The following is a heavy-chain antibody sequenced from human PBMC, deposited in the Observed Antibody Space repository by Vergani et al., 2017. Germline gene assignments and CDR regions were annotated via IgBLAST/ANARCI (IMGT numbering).Heavy chain of an antibody. CDR3: TTDKVVVPAANF. D-gene: IGHD2-2*01. J-gene: IGHJ4*02. Sequence: EVQLVETGGGLIQPGGSLRLSCAASGFTVSSNYMSWVRQAPGKGLEWVSVIYSGGSTYYADSVKGRFTISRDNSKNTLYLQMNSLKTEDTAVYYCTTDKVVVPAANFWGQGILVTVSS. CDR1: GFTVSSNY. V-gene: IGHV3-53*02. CDR2: IYSGGST.